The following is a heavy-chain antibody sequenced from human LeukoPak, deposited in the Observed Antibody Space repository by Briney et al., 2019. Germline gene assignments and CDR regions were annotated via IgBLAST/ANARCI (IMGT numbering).Heavy chain of an antibody. CDR3: AKDGQSEYSSSWLDY. Sequence: PGGSLRLSCGASGFTFSSYAMSWVRQAPGKGLEWVSAISGSGGSTYYADSVKGRFTISRDNSKNTLYLQMNSLRAEDTAVYYCAKDGQSEYSSSWLDYWGQGTLVTVSS. CDR2: ISGSGGST. J-gene: IGHJ4*02. D-gene: IGHD6-13*01. CDR1: GFTFSSYA. V-gene: IGHV3-23*01.